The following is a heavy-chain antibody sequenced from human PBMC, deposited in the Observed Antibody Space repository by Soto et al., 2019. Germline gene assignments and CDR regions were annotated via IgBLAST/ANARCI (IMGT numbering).Heavy chain of an antibody. CDR1: GFTFSTYG. CDR3: ARDGTDDAFDI. Sequence: EVQLVESGGGLVQPGGSLSLSCAAYGFTFSTYGLTWVRQAPGRGLEWVAKIKHYGRGKFYLNSVEGRLTISRDSTKNSLYLHMNSLRAADTAVYYCARDGTDDAFDIWGQWTMVTVSS. CDR2: IKHYGRGK. J-gene: IGHJ3*02. V-gene: IGHV3-7*03.